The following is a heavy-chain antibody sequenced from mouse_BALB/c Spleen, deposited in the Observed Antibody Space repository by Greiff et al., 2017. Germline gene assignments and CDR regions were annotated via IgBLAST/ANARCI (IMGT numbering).Heavy chain of an antibody. CDR3: ARAEPYDGYAMDY. V-gene: IGHV1-18*01. J-gene: IGHJ4*01. CDR2: INPNYDST. Sequence: VQLQQFGAVLVKPGASVEISCKASGYTFTDYNMDWVKQSHGNSLEWIGDINPNYDSTSYNQKFKGKATLTVDKSCSSAYMDLRSLTSEDTAVYDCARAEPYDGYAMDYWGQGTSGTVSS. CDR1: GYTFTDYN. D-gene: IGHD2-3*01.